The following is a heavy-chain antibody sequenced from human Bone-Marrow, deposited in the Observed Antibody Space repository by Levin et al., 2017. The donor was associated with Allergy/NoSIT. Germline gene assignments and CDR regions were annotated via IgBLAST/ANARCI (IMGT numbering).Heavy chain of an antibody. D-gene: IGHD2-15*01. CDR3: ARDPVGQGY. CDR1: GGSISSSSRY. CDR2: FYYSNSGST. V-gene: IGHV4-39*07. J-gene: IGHJ4*02. Sequence: SETLSLTCIVSGGSISSSSRYWGWIRQPPGTGLEWIGSFYYSNSGSTYYNPSLKSRVTISVDTSKNQFSLNLRSVTAADTAVYYCARDPVGQGYWGQGTLVTVSS.